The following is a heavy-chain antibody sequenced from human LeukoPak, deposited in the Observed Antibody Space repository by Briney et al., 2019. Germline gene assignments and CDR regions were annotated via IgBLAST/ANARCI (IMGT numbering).Heavy chain of an antibody. J-gene: IGHJ4*02. CDR3: ARDQGYCSSTSCYRVLDY. D-gene: IGHD2-2*01. CDR2: IYYSGST. CDR1: GGSISSYY. V-gene: IGHV4-59*01. Sequence: SETLSLTCTVSGGSISSYYWSWIRQPPGKGLEWIGYIYYSGSTNYNPSLKSRVTISVDTSKNQFSLKLSSVTAADTAVYYCARDQGYCSSTSCYRVLDYWGQGTLVTVSS.